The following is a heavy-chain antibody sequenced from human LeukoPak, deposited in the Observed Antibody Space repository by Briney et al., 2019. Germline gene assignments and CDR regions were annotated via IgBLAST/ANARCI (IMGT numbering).Heavy chain of an antibody. CDR3: AGAGRYQLPFGRRGNWFDP. V-gene: IGHV4-34*01. CDR2: INHSGST. Sequence: SETLSLTCAVYGGSFSGYYWSWIRQPPGKGLEWIGEINHSGSTNYNPSLKSRVTISVDTSKNQFSLKLSSVTAADTAVYYCAGAGRYQLPFGRRGNWFDPWGQGTLVTVSS. J-gene: IGHJ5*02. D-gene: IGHD2-2*01. CDR1: GGSFSGYY.